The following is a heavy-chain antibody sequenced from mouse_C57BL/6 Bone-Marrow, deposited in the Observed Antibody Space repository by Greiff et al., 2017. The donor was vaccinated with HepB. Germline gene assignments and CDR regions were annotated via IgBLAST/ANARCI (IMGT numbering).Heavy chain of an antibody. CDR1: GYTFTGYW. CDR2: ILPGSGST. V-gene: IGHV1-9*01. CDR3: ARSFYDGYYLYYAMDY. Sequence: QVQLKQSGAELMKPGASVKLSCKATGYTFTGYWIEWVKQRPGHGLEWIGEILPGSGSTNYNEKFKGKATFTADTSSNTAYMQLSSLTTEDSAIYYCARSFYDGYYLYYAMDYWGQGTSVTVSS. J-gene: IGHJ4*01. D-gene: IGHD2-3*01.